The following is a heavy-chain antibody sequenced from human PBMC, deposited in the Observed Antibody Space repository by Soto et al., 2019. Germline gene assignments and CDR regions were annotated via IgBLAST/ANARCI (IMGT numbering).Heavy chain of an antibody. CDR2: ISRDGGTK. CDR3: TGDVASGY. V-gene: IGHV3-30*03. J-gene: IGHJ4*02. Sequence: QVQLVESGGGVVQPGRSLRLSCAVSGFTVSTYGMHWVRQAPGKGLEWVAVISRDGGTKYYADSLKGRFTISRDNSRNTLFLKMNSLGGDDMAVYYCTGDVASGYWGQGTLVTVSS. CDR1: GFTVSTYG. D-gene: IGHD2-8*02.